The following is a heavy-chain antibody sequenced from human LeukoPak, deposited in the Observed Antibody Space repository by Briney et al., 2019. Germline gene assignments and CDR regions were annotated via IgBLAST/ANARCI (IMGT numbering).Heavy chain of an antibody. CDR3: ARDQDSSGYYYGGAFDI. CDR1: GFTFSSYS. D-gene: IGHD3-22*01. Sequence: PGGSLRLSCAASGFTFSSYSMNWVRQAPGKGLEWVSSISSSSSYIYYADSVKGRFTISRDNAKNSLYLQMNSLRAEDTAVYYCARDQDSSGYYYGGAFDIWGQGTMVTVSS. J-gene: IGHJ3*02. V-gene: IGHV3-21*01. CDR2: ISSSSSYI.